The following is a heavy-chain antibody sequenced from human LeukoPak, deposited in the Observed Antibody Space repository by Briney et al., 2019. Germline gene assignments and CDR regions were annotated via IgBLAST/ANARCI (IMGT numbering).Heavy chain of an antibody. Sequence: EINHRGSTNYTPSLKSRVTVSLDTSKNQFSLKLSSVTAADTAVYYCAARYSSSWYYFDYWGQGTLVTVSS. V-gene: IGHV4-34*01. J-gene: IGHJ4*02. D-gene: IGHD6-13*01. CDR3: AARYSSSWYYFDY. CDR2: INHRGST.